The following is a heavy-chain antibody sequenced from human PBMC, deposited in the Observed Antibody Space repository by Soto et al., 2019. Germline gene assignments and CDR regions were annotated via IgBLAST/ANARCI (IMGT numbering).Heavy chain of an antibody. Sequence: GASVKVSCKASGYTFTSYVISWVRQAPGQGREWMGWISAYNGNTNYAQKLQGRVTMTTDTYTSTAYMELRSLRSDHTAVYYCARDRLTYYYDSRGYSWFDPWGQGTLVTVSS. V-gene: IGHV1-18*01. J-gene: IGHJ5*02. CDR3: ARDRLTYYYDSRGYSWFDP. CDR2: ISAYNGNT. D-gene: IGHD3-22*01. CDR1: GYTFTSYV.